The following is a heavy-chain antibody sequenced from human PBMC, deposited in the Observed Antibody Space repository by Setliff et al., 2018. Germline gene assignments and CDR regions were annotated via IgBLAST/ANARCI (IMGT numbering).Heavy chain of an antibody. CDR3: ARELRSPYWHLDS. Sequence: ASVKVSCKASGYIFTNYVIQWVRQAPGQGLEWMGWINVANGNTRYSQKLQGRVTITMDTPATTVYMEVTSLRSEDTAVYYCARELRSPYWHLDSWGQGTQVTVSS. D-gene: IGHD3-16*01. CDR2: INVANGNT. V-gene: IGHV1-3*01. CDR1: GYIFTNYV. J-gene: IGHJ5*01.